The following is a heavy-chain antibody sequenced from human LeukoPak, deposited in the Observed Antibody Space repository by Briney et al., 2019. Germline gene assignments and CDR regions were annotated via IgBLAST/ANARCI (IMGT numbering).Heavy chain of an antibody. CDR3: ARDRRDYDFWSGSIDY. D-gene: IGHD3-3*01. V-gene: IGHV3-30-3*01. J-gene: IGHJ4*02. Sequence: GRSLRLSCAASGFTFSSYAMHWVRQAPGKGLEWVAVISYDGSNKYHADSVKGRFTISRDNSKNTLYLQMNSLRAEDTAVYYCARDRRDYDFWSGSIDYWSQGTLVTVSS. CDR2: ISYDGSNK. CDR1: GFTFSSYA.